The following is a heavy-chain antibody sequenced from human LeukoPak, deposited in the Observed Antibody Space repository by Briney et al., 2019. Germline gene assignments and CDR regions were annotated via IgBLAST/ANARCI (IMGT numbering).Heavy chain of an antibody. CDR1: GYTFTSYD. CDR2: MNPNSGNT. J-gene: IGHJ4*02. CDR3: ARSEMATITFDY. V-gene: IGHV1-8*01. D-gene: IGHD5-24*01. Sequence: ASVKVSCKASGYTFTSYDINWVRQATGQGLEWMGWMNPNSGNTGYAQKFQGRVTMTRDTSISTAYMELSRLRSDDTAVYYCARSEMATITFDYWGQGTLVTVSS.